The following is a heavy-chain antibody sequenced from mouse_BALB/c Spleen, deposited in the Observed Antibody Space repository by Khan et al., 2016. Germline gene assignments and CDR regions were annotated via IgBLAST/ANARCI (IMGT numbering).Heavy chain of an antibody. Sequence: VQLQQSGPELVKPGASVKISCKTSGYTFTDYTIHWVKQSHGASLEWIGNINPNIGGSSYNQKFKDKATLTVDKSSRTANMEFRSLTSEDSAVYYCARGRFAFWGQGTLVTVSA. CDR3: ARGRFAF. CDR1: GYTFTDYT. CDR2: INPNIGGS. J-gene: IGHJ3*01. V-gene: IGHV1-22*01.